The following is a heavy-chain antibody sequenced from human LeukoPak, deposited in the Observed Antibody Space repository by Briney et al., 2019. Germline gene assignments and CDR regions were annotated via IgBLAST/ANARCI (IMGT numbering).Heavy chain of an antibody. V-gene: IGHV4-59*01. CDR2: IYYSGST. CDR3: ARVQQQLLPFDY. Sequence: SETLSLTCSVSGGSISSNYWSWIQQPPGKGLEWIGNIYYSGSTNYNPSLKSRVTISVDTSNNQFSLKLSSVTAADTAVYYCARVQQQLLPFDYWGQGILVTVSS. CDR1: GGSISSNY. D-gene: IGHD6-13*01. J-gene: IGHJ4*02.